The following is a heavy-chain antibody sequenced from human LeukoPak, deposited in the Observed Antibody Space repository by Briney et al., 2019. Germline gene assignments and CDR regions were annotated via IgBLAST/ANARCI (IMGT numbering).Heavy chain of an antibody. CDR3: ATSRRDSGYEPLPWFDP. CDR2: IYPGDSDT. V-gene: IGHV5-51*01. Sequence: GESLKISCKGSGYSFTSYWIGWVRQMPGKGLEWMGIIYPGDSDTRYSPSFQGQVTVSADKSISTAYLQWSSLKASDTAMYYCATSRRDSGYEPLPWFDPWGQGTLVTGSS. D-gene: IGHD5-12*01. CDR1: GYSFTSYW. J-gene: IGHJ5*02.